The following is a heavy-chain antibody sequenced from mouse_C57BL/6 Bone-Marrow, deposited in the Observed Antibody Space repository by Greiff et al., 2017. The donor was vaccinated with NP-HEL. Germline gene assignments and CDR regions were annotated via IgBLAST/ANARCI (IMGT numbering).Heavy chain of an antibody. J-gene: IGHJ2*01. CDR1: GYTFTTYP. Sequence: QVQLQQSGAELVKPGASVKMSCKASGYTFTTYPIEWVKQNHGKSLEWIGNFHPYNDATDYNQKFKNKATLTVEQSSSTVYLELSRLTSDDSSVYDCARGGNYWYYFDYWGQGTTLTVSS. CDR2: FHPYNDAT. CDR3: ARGGNYWYYFDY. V-gene: IGHV1-47*01. D-gene: IGHD2-1*01.